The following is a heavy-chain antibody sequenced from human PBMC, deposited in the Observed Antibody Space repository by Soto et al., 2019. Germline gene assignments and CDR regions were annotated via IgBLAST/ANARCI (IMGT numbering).Heavy chain of an antibody. CDR1: GFTFNSYS. D-gene: IGHD2-2*01. CDR3: AKEKISTSCCNWFDP. Sequence: PGGSLRLSCAVSGFTFNSYSMNWVRQAPGKGLEWVSSISSCGNYTYYADSVKGRFTISRDNSKNTLYLQMNSLRAEDTAVYYCAKEKISTSCCNWFDPWGQGTLVTVSS. CDR2: ISSCGNYT. V-gene: IGHV3-21*04. J-gene: IGHJ5*02.